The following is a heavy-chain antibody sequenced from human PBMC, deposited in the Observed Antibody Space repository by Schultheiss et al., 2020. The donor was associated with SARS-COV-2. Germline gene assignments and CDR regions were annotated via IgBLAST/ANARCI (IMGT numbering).Heavy chain of an antibody. CDR3: ARRMFYYYGMDV. CDR2: IDHSGGT. CDR1: DGSFSDYC. J-gene: IGHJ6*02. D-gene: IGHD3-10*02. Sequence: SQTLSLTCAVSDGSFSDYCWTWIRQPPGKGLEWIGEIDHSGGTNYNPSLKSRVTILVDTSKNHLSLNLTSVTAADTAVYFCARRMFYYYGMDVWGQGTTVTVSS. V-gene: IGHV4-34*01.